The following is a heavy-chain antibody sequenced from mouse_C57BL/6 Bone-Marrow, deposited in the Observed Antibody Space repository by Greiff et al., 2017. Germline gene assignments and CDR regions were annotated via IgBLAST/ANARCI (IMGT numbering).Heavy chain of an antibody. CDR1: GYTFTSYW. D-gene: IGHD1-2*01. V-gene: IGHV1-55*01. CDR2: LYLGSGSN. J-gene: IGHJ4*01. Sequence: VQLQQPGAELVKPGASVKMSCKASGYTFTSYWITWVKQRPGQGLEWIGDLYLGSGSNNYNEKVTIKGTLTVAPSSSTAYMQLSSLPSEDSAVYYCAGGHYDGRNYYAMDYWGQGTSVTVSS. CDR3: AGGHYDGRNYYAMDY.